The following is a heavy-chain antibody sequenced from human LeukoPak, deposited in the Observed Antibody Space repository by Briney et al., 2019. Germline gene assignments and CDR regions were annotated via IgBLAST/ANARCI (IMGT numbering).Heavy chain of an antibody. CDR3: ARGVRSSTYSYGFMNY. CDR1: GGSFSGYY. Sequence: PSETLPLTCAVYGGSFSGYYWSWIRQPPGKGLEWIGEINHSGSTNYNPSLKSRVTISVDTSKNQFSLKLNSVTAADTAVYYCARGVRSSTYSYGFMNYWGQGTLVTVSS. D-gene: IGHD5-18*01. J-gene: IGHJ4*02. CDR2: INHSGST. V-gene: IGHV4-34*01.